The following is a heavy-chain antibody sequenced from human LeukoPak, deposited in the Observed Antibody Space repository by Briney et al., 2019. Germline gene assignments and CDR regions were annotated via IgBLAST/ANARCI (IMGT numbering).Heavy chain of an antibody. CDR1: GGSISSSSYY. D-gene: IGHD5-24*01. CDR2: IYYSGST. J-gene: IGHJ4*02. V-gene: IGHV4-39*07. CDR3: ARVINGYPPDY. Sequence: SETLSLTCTVSGGSISSSSYYWGWIRQPPGKGLEWIGSIYYSGSTYYNPSLKSRVTISVDTSKNQFSLKLSSVTAADTAVYYCARVINGYPPDYWGQGTLVTVSS.